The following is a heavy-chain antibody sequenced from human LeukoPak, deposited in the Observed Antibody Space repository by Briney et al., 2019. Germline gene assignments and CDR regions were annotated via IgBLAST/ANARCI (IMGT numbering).Heavy chain of an antibody. Sequence: SVKVSCKASGDTFSNYYAISWVRQAPGQGLEWLGRVIPIVGTANSAQKFQGRVTITANKSTGTIYMELSSLRSGDTAIYYCARGITMVRGVIKGGMDVWGQGTTVTVSS. D-gene: IGHD3-10*01. CDR2: VIPIVGTA. CDR3: ARGITMVRGVIKGGMDV. V-gene: IGHV1-69*04. J-gene: IGHJ6*02. CDR1: GDTFSNYYA.